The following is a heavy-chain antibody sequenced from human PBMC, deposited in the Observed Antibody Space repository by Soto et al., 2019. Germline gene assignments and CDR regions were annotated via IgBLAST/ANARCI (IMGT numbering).Heavy chain of an antibody. D-gene: IGHD6-19*01. CDR3: ARKGLRDGCNQYYFDY. CDR1: GGTFSSYA. V-gene: IGHV1-69*06. J-gene: IGHJ4*02. Sequence: QVQLVQSGAEVKKPGSSVKVSCKASGGTFSSYAISWVRQAPGQGLEWMGGIIPIFGTANYAQKFQGRVTITADKSTSTAYMELSSLRSEDTAVYYCARKGLRDGCNQYYFDYWGQGTLVTVSS. CDR2: IIPIFGTA.